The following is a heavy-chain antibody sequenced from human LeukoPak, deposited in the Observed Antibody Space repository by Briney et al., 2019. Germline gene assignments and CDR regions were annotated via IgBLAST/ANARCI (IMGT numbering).Heavy chain of an antibody. CDR3: ARDSATTLGSYYYGLDV. CDR1: GYTFTGYY. D-gene: IGHD5-12*01. Sequence: ASVKVSCKASGYTFTGYYMHWVRQAPGQGLEWMGWINPNSGGTNYAQKFQGRVTMTRDTSISTAYMELSRLRSDDTAVYYCARDSATTLGSYYYGLDVWGQGTTVTVSS. J-gene: IGHJ6*02. CDR2: INPNSGGT. V-gene: IGHV1-2*02.